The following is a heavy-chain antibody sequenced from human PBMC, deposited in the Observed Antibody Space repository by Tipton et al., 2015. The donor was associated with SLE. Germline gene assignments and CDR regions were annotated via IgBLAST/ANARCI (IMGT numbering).Heavy chain of an antibody. CDR2: IIYSSGNT. V-gene: IGHV3-23*03. CDR1: GFTFGNYA. J-gene: IGHJ4*02. CDR3: ARVWGQSDYFDY. D-gene: IGHD3-16*01. Sequence: SLRLSCAASGFTFGNYAMSWVRQAPGKGLEWVSIIYSSGNTYDADSVKGRFITSRENSKNTLYLQLNSLRPEDTAVYYCARVWGQSDYFDYWGQGTLVTVSS.